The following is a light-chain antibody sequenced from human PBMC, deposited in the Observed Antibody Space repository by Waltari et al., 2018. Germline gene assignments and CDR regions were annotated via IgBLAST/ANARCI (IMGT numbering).Light chain of an antibody. V-gene: IGLV3-19*01. Sequence: SSELTQAPAVSVALGQTVRMTCQGDSHSSYYASWYQQKPGQAPVLVIYGKNNRPSGIPDRFSGSTSGNTASLTISGAHAEDEADYYCNSRDTSGNHVVFGGGTKLTVL. CDR1: SHSSYY. J-gene: IGLJ2*01. CDR2: GKN. CDR3: NSRDTSGNHVV.